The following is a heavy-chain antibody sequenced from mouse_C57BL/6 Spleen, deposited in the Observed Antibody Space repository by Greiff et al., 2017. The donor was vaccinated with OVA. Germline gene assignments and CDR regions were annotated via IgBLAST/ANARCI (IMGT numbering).Heavy chain of an antibody. V-gene: IGHV5-6*01. CDR1: GFTFSSYG. Sequence: EVQGVESGGDLVKPGGSLKLSCAASGFTFSSYGMSWVRQTPDKRLEWVATISSGGSYTYYPDSVKGRFTISRDNAKNTLYLQMSSLKSEDTAMYYCARHGDSNYPWFAYWGQGTLVTVSA. D-gene: IGHD2-5*01. J-gene: IGHJ3*01. CDR2: ISSGGSYT. CDR3: ARHGDSNYPWFAY.